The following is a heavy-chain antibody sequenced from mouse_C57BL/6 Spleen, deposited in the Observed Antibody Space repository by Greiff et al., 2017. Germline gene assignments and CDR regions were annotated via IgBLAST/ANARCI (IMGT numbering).Heavy chain of an antibody. CDR1: GYTFTGYN. CDR3: ARITTGGDWWFAV. J-gene: IGHJ1*03. CDR2: INPTNGCT. D-gene: IGHD1-1*01. V-gene: IGHV1-22*01. Sequence: EVQLVESGPELVKPGASVKMSCKASGYTFTGYNMYWVKQSHGKSLEWVGYINPTNGCTSYNQKLKGKATLSVDKSSSTAYMELRSLTSEDSAVYYCARITTGGDWWFAVWGTGTPVTVSA.